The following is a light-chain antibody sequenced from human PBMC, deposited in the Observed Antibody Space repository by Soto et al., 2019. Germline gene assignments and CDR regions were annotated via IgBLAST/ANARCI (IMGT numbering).Light chain of an antibody. J-gene: IGKJ4*01. CDR2: DAS. V-gene: IGKV3-20*01. Sequence: EIVLTQSPGTLSLSPGERATLSCRASQSVKSSYLAWYQQKPGQAPRLLIYDASTRATGIADRFSASGSGTDFTLTISSLEPEDSAVYYCQQYDTWPLTFGGGTKVDI. CDR1: QSVKSSY. CDR3: QQYDTWPLT.